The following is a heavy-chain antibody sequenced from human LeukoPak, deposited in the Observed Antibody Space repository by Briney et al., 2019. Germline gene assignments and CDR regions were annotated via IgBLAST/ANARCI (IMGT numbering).Heavy chain of an antibody. CDR2: IYYRGTT. CDR3: ARRLAREYYFDY. CDR1: GGSISSYY. J-gene: IGHJ4*02. D-gene: IGHD3-10*01. Sequence: PSETLSLTCTVSGGSISSYYWSWIRQPPGKGLEWIGYIYYRGTTNYNPSLNSRVTISVDTSKNQFSLRLSSVTAADTAVYYCARRLAREYYFDYWGQGTLVTVSS. V-gene: IGHV4-59*08.